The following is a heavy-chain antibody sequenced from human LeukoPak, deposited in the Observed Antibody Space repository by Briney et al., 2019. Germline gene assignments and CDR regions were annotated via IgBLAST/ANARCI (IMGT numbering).Heavy chain of an antibody. D-gene: IGHD3-10*02. CDR2: IKQDGSEK. CDR1: GFTFTSYW. CDR3: AELGITMIGGV. Sequence: GGSLRLSCAASGFTFTSYWMSWVRQAPGKGLEWVANIKQDGSEKDYVDSVKGRFTISRDKAKNSLYLQMNSLRAEDTAVYYCAELGITMIGGVWGKGTTVTISS. V-gene: IGHV3-7*01. J-gene: IGHJ6*04.